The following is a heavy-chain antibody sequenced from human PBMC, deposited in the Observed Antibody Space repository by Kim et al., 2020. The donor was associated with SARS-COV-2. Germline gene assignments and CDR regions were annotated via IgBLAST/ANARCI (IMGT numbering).Heavy chain of an antibody. CDR1: GGSISSGGYY. D-gene: IGHD2-2*02. Sequence: SETLSLTCTVSGGSISSGGYYWSWIRQPPGKGLEWIGEINHSGSTNYNPSLKSRVTISVDTSKNQFSLKLSSVTAADTAVYYCARGSKDIVVVPAAIMYNWFDPWGQGTLVTVSS. CDR3: ARGSKDIVVVPAAIMYNWFDP. V-gene: IGHV4-39*07. J-gene: IGHJ5*02. CDR2: INHSGST.